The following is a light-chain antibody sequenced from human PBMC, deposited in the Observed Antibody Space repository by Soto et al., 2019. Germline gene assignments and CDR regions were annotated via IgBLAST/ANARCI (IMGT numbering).Light chain of an antibody. V-gene: IGKV3-20*01. CDR1: QSVDSAF. Sequence: EIVLTQSPGSLSLSLGERTTLSCRASQSVDSAFFAWYQQKPGQPPRLLMYGASRRATGIPDRFSGSGSGTDFPLTISRLDPEDFAVYYCKQYSSSLPFVQGTKVEL. CDR2: GAS. CDR3: KQYSSSLP. J-gene: IGKJ1*01.